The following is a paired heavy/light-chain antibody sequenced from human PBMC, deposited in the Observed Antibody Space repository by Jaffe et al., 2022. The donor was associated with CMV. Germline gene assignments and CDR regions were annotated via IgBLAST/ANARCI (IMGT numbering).Light chain of an antibody. CDR1: QSISSW. CDR3: QQYNSYLWT. Sequence: DIQMTQSPSTLSASVGDRVTITCRASQSISSWLAWYQQKPGKAPKLLIYKASSLESGVPSRFSGSGSGTEFTLTISSLQPDDFATYYCQQYNSYLWTFGQGTKVEIK. J-gene: IGKJ1*01. V-gene: IGKV1-5*03. CDR2: KAS.
Heavy chain of an antibody. CDR2: ISSSSSYI. V-gene: IGHV3-21*01. J-gene: IGHJ3*02. Sequence: EVQLVESGGGLVKPGGSLRLSCAASGFTFSSYSMNWVRQAPGKGLEWVSSISSSSSYIYYADSVKGRFTISRDNAKNSLYLQMNSLRAEDTAVYYCARDGYYDYVWGSYRPSDAFDIWGQGTMVTVSS. CDR3: ARDGYYDYVWGSYRPSDAFDI. D-gene: IGHD3-16*02. CDR1: GFTFSSYS.